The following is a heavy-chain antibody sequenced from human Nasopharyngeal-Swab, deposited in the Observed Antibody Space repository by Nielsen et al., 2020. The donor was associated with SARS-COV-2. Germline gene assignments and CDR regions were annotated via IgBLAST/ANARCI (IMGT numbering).Heavy chain of an antibody. J-gene: IGHJ5*02. V-gene: IGHV1-69*13. CDR2: ITPIFGTA. CDR3: VRDSDAYSGYVSWATRTSWFDP. Sequence: SVKVSCKASGGTFSSYAISWVRPAPGQGLDGMGGITPIFGTANYAQKFQGRVTSTADESTSTAYMELSSLRSEDTAVYYCVRDSDAYSGYVSWATRTSWFDPWGQGTLVTVSS. D-gene: IGHD5-12*01. CDR1: GGTFSSYA.